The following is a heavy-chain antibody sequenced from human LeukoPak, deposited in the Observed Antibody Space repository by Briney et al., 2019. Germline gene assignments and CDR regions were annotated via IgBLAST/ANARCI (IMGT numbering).Heavy chain of an antibody. CDR3: ARYCSGGSCYFYAFDL. J-gene: IGHJ3*01. D-gene: IGHD2-15*01. CDR1: GGSISSYY. V-gene: IGHV4-59*08. CDR2: IYYSGST. Sequence: ASETLSLTCTVSGGSISSYYWSWIRQPPGKGLEWIGYIYYSGSTNYNPSLKSRVTISVDTSKNQFSLKLSSVTAADTAVYYCARYCSGGSCYFYAFDLWGQGTMVTVSS.